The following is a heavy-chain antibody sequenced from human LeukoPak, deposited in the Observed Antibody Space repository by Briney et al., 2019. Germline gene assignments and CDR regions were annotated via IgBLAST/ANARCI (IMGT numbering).Heavy chain of an antibody. CDR1: GFTFSTYA. CDR3: ARAVLLWFGELSSTDY. J-gene: IGHJ4*02. D-gene: IGHD3-10*01. CDR2: ISGSGSST. V-gene: IGHV3-23*01. Sequence: GGSLGLSCAVSGFTFSTYAMSWVRQAPGKGLEWVSGISGSGSSTYHADSVKGRFTISRDNSRTTLYLQMNSLRAEDTAVYYCARAVLLWFGELSSTDYWGQGTLVTVSS.